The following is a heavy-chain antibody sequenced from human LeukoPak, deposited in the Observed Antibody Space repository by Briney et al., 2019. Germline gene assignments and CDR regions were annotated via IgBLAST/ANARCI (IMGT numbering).Heavy chain of an antibody. CDR2: ISSSSDYI. Sequence: PGGSLRLSCAASGFTFSSYNMNWVRQAPGKGLEWVSSISSSSDYIYYADSVKSRFTISRDNAKNSLYLQMKSLRAEDTAVYYCARGKTSQNIVTRKTYNWFDPWGQGTLVTVSS. CDR1: GFTFSSYN. V-gene: IGHV3-21*01. D-gene: IGHD2/OR15-2a*01. J-gene: IGHJ5*02. CDR3: ARGKTSQNIVTRKTYNWFDP.